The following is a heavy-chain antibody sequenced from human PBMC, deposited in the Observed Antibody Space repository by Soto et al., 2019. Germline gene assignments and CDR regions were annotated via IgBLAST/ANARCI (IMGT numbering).Heavy chain of an antibody. Sequence: QVQLQQWGAGLLKPSETLSLTCAVYGGSFSGYYWSWIRQPPGKGLEWIGEINHSGSTNYNPSLKSRATISVDTSKNQFSLKLSSVTAADTAVYYCATANPSSSWYIARDWFDPWGQGTLVTVSS. J-gene: IGHJ5*02. CDR1: GGSFSGYY. CDR3: ATANPSSSWYIARDWFDP. D-gene: IGHD6-13*01. CDR2: INHSGST. V-gene: IGHV4-34*01.